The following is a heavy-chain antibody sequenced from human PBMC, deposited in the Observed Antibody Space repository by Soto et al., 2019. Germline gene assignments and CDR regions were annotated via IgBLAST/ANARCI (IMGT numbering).Heavy chain of an antibody. CDR3: AIRTVGRNPFDY. D-gene: IGHD2-8*02. Sequence: EVQLLESGGGFVQPGGSLRLSCAASGFTFSSYSMTWVRQAPGKGLEWVSIISGDGAYIYYADSVKGRFTISRDNSKNTLFLQMNSLRADDTAIYYCAIRTVGRNPFDYWGQGILVTVSS. V-gene: IGHV3-23*01. CDR1: GFTFSSYS. J-gene: IGHJ4*02. CDR2: ISGDGAYI.